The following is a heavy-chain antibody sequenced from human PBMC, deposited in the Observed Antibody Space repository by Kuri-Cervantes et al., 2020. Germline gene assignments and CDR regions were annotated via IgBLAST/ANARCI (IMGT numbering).Heavy chain of an antibody. Sequence: GESLKISCAASGFTFSSFSMNWVRRAPGKGLEWLSYIGSNSDSIYYADSVKGRFTISRDNAENSLYLQMNSLRDEDTAVYYCARPSGSYSLLDAFDIWGQGTMVTVSS. CDR1: GFTFSSFS. D-gene: IGHD1-26*01. CDR2: IGSNSDSI. J-gene: IGHJ3*02. V-gene: IGHV3-48*02. CDR3: ARPSGSYSLLDAFDI.